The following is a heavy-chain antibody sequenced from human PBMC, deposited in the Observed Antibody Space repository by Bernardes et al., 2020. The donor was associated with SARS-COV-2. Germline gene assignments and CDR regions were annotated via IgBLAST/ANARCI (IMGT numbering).Heavy chain of an antibody. V-gene: IGHV3-73*01. CDR2: IRSKPKGYAT. J-gene: IGHJ4*02. CDR1: GFTFSGSA. D-gene: IGHD4-17*01. CDR3: TGDYLY. Sequence: GGSLRLSCAASGFTFSGSAIQWVRQPSGKGLEWIGRIRSKPKGYATTYAASLKGRFVISRDDSRNTAYLQIHSLKIEDTAVYYCTGDYLYWDQGTLVSGSA.